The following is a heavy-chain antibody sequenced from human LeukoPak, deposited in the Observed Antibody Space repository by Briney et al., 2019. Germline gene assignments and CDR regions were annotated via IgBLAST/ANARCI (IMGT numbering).Heavy chain of an antibody. D-gene: IGHD5-12*01. J-gene: IGHJ4*02. Sequence: AGGSLRLSCAASGFTFSSYWMNWARQAPGKGLEWVANIKKDGSETYYVDSVKGRFTISRDNAKNSLYLQMNSLRAEDTAMYYCARGRYSGTTYYLDYWGQGTLVTVSS. CDR2: IKKDGSET. CDR1: GFTFSSYW. V-gene: IGHV3-7*03. CDR3: ARGRYSGTTYYLDY.